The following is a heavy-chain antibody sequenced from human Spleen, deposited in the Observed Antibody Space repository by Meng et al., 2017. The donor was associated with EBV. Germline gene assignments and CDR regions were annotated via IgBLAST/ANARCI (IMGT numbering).Heavy chain of an antibody. D-gene: IGHD1-1*01. J-gene: IGHJ4*02. V-gene: IGHV4-4*02. CDR2: IYHSGST. Sequence: VQPQESGPGLVKPSGTLSLTCAVAGGSISSSNWWSWVRQPPGKGLEWIGEIYHSGSTNYNPSLKSRVTISVDKSKNQFSLKLSSVTAADTAVYYCARDGSGSGTDFDYWGQGTLVTVSS. CDR1: GGSISSSNW. CDR3: ARDGSGSGTDFDY.